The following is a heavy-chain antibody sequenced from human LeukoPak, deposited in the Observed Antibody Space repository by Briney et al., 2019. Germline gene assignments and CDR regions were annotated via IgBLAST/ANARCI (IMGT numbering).Heavy chain of an antibody. CDR3: ARESMRSASDY. CDR2: IYYSGST. D-gene: IGHD2/OR15-2a*01. J-gene: IGHJ4*02. V-gene: IGHV4-31*03. Sequence: TLSLTCTVSGGSISSGGYYWSWIRQHPGKGLEWIGYIYYSGSTYYNPSLKSRVTISVDTSKNQFSLKLSSVTAADTAVYYCARESMRSASDYWGQGTLVTVSS. CDR1: GGSISSGGYY.